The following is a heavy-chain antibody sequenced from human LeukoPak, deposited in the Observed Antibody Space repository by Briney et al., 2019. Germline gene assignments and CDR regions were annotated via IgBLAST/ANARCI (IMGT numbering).Heavy chain of an antibody. D-gene: IGHD2-2*01. CDR3: AKAASASAAIDY. V-gene: IGHV3-30*02. CDR1: GFTFSSYG. Sequence: PGGSLRLSCAASGFTFSSYGMHWVRQAPGKGLEWVAFIRYDGSNKYYADSVKGRFTISRDNSKNTLYLQMNSLRAEDTAVYYRAKAASASAAIDYWGQGTLVTVSS. CDR2: IRYDGSNK. J-gene: IGHJ4*02.